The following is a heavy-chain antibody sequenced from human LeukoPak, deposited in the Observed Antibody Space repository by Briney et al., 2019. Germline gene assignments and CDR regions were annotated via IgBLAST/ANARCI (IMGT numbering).Heavy chain of an antibody. CDR2: IYYSGST. D-gene: IGHD3-22*01. J-gene: IGHJ4*02. V-gene: IGHV4-59*01. CDR3: ASGDFDNYYDSSGYYGY. Sequence: SQTLSLTCTVSGGSISSYYWSWIRQPPGKGLEWIGYIYYSGSTNYNPSLKSRVTISVDTSKNQFSLKLSSVTAADTAVYYCASGDFDNYYDSSGYYGYWGQGTLVTVSS. CDR1: GGSISSYY.